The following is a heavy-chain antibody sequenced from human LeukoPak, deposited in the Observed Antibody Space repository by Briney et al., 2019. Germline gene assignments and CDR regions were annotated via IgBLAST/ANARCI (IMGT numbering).Heavy chain of an antibody. J-gene: IGHJ4*02. CDR1: GYTFTSYY. Sequence: ASVKVSCKASGYTFTSYYMHWVRQAPGQGLEWMGIINPSGGSTSYAQKLQGRVTMTRDMSTSTVYMELSSLRSEDTAVYYCARCSGGYDSSGYYSRYFDYWGQGTLVTVSS. CDR3: ARCSGGYDSSGYYSRYFDY. V-gene: IGHV1-46*01. CDR2: INPSGGST. D-gene: IGHD3-22*01.